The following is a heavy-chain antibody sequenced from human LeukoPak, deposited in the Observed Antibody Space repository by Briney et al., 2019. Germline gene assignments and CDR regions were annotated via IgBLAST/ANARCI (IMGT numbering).Heavy chain of an antibody. CDR1: GITFSNYW. CDR3: ARAQAGGSATHAFDI. J-gene: IGHJ3*02. V-gene: IGHV3-7*01. D-gene: IGHD1-26*01. Sequence: GGSLRLSCAASGITFSNYWMSWVRQAPGKGLEWVANIKQDGSEKYYVDSVKGRFTISRDNAKNSLYLQMNSLRAEDTAVYYCARAQAGGSATHAFDIWGQGTMVTVSS. CDR2: IKQDGSEK.